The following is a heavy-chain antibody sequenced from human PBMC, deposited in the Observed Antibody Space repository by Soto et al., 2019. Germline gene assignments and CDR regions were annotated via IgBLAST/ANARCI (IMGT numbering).Heavy chain of an antibody. D-gene: IGHD3-10*01. Sequence: GASVKVSCKASGYSFTNNDVSWARQATGQGLEWMGCMNPGSGDTGYAQKFQGRVTMTRDISIAAAYMELSSLRSDDTAIYYCARMATFGSLNWFDPWGQGTLVTVSS. CDR2: MNPGSGDT. CDR3: ARMATFGSLNWFDP. CDR1: GYSFTNND. V-gene: IGHV1-8*01. J-gene: IGHJ5*02.